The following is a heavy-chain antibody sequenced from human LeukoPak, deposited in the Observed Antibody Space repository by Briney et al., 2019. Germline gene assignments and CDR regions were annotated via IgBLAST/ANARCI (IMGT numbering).Heavy chain of an antibody. CDR1: GGSISTYY. V-gene: IGHV4-4*07. Sequence: SETLSLTCTVSGGSISTYYWSWIRQPAGKGLEWIGRIYTSGSTNYNPSLKSRVTISVDTSKNQFSLKLSSVTAADTAVYYCASLGWFGEDYYYGMDVWGQGTTVTVSS. J-gene: IGHJ6*02. D-gene: IGHD3-10*01. CDR2: IYTSGST. CDR3: ASLGWFGEDYYYGMDV.